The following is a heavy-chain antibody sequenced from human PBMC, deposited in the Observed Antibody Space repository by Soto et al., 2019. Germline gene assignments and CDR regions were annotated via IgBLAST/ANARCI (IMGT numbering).Heavy chain of an antibody. D-gene: IGHD6-13*01. Sequence: EVQLLESGGGLVQPGGSLRLSCAASGFTFSSYAMSWVRQAPGKGLEWVSAISGSGAGTYYADSVKGRFTISRDKSKNTLYLQMNSLRAEDTAVYYCANSIAAAGIAMDYWGQGTLVTVSS. J-gene: IGHJ4*02. V-gene: IGHV3-23*01. CDR3: ANSIAAAGIAMDY. CDR1: GFTFSSYA. CDR2: ISGSGAGT.